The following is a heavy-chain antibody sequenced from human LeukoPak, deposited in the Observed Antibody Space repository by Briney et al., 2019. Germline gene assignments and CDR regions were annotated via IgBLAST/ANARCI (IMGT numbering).Heavy chain of an antibody. CDR1: GFTFSSYG. D-gene: IGHD2-21*02. V-gene: IGHV3-30*18. J-gene: IGHJ4*02. CDR3: AKARAAYCGGDCYPHLDY. CDR2: ILYDGSNK. Sequence: GRSLRLSCAASGFTFSSYGIHWVRQAPGKGLEWVTVILYDGSNKYYADSVKGRFTISRDNSKNTLYLQMNSLRAEDTAVYYCAKARAAYCGGDCYPHLDYWGQGTLVTVSS.